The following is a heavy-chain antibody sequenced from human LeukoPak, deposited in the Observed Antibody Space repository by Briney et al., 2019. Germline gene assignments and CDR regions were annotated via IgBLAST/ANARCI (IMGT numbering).Heavy chain of an antibody. CDR1: GFTFSSYS. CDR3: ARDGGIVVVPAATYFDH. CDR2: ISSSSSTI. Sequence: GGSLRLSCAASGFTFSSYSMNWVRQAPGKGLEWVSYISSSSSTIYYADSVKGRFTISRDNAKNSLYLQTNSLRAEDTAVYYCARDGGIVVVPAATYFDHWGQGTLVTVSS. V-gene: IGHV3-48*01. D-gene: IGHD2-2*01. J-gene: IGHJ4*02.